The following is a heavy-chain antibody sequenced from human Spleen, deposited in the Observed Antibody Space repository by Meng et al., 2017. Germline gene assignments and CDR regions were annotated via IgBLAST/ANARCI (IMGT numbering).Heavy chain of an antibody. V-gene: IGHV4-39*07. Sequence: SETLSLTCTVSGGSITSSSNYWGWIRQPPGKGLEWIGTIYYSGTTFYNPSLKSRVTISLDTSKNQFSLKLNSVTAADSAVYYCARGPTTMAHDFDYWGQGTLVTVAS. CDR1: GGSITSSSNY. D-gene: IGHD4-11*01. J-gene: IGHJ4*02. CDR3: ARGPTTMAHDFDY. CDR2: IYYSGTT.